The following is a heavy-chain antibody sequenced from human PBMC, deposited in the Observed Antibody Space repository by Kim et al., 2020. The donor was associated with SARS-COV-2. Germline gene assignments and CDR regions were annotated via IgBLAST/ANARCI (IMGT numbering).Heavy chain of an antibody. V-gene: IGHV3-13*01. CDR1: GFTFSSYD. J-gene: IGHJ4*02. D-gene: IGHD5-12*01. CDR2: IGTAGDT. Sequence: GGSLRLSCAASGFTFSSYDMHWVRQATGKGLEWVSAIGTAGDTYYPGSVKGRFTISRENAKNSLYLQMNSLRAGDTAVYYCARAESGYTSFDYWGRGTLVSVSS. CDR3: ARAESGYTSFDY.